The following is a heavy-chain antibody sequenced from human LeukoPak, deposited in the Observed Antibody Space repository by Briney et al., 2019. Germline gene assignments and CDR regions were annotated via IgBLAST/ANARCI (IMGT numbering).Heavy chain of an antibody. V-gene: IGHV3-11*06. CDR3: ARDIVVPAAIGDYYYGMDV. J-gene: IGHJ6*02. Sequence: MPGGSLRLSCAASGFTFSDYYMSWIRQAPGKGLEWVSYISSSSSYTNYADSVKGRFTISRDNAKNSLYLQMNSLRAEDTAVYYCARDIVVPAAIGDYYYGMDVWGQGTTVTVSS. CDR2: ISSSSSYT. D-gene: IGHD2-2*01. CDR1: GFTFSDYY.